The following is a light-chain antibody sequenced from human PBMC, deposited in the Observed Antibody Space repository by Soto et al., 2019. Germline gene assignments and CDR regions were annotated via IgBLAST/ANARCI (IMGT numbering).Light chain of an antibody. CDR1: QSVRSNH. V-gene: IGKV3-20*01. CDR2: GAS. J-gene: IGKJ2*01. CDR3: QQYGISPYT. Sequence: EIVLTQSPGTLSLSPGERATLSCRASQSVRSNHLAWYQQKPGQAPRFLIYGASSRATGIPDRFSGSGSGTDFTLTISRLEPEDFAVYHCQQYGISPYTFGQGTKLEIK.